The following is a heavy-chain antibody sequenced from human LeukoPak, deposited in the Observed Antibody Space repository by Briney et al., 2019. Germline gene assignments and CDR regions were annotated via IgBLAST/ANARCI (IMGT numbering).Heavy chain of an antibody. CDR2: IYPGDSDT. CDR3: ARDAAAGRDYYGMDV. J-gene: IGHJ6*02. D-gene: IGHD2-2*01. Sequence: RGESLKISCKGSGYSFTSYWIGWVRQMPGKGLEWMGIIYPGDSDTRYSPSFQGQVTISADKSISTAYLQWSSLKASDTAMYYCARDAAAGRDYYGMDVWGQGTTVTVSS. V-gene: IGHV5-51*01. CDR1: GYSFTSYW.